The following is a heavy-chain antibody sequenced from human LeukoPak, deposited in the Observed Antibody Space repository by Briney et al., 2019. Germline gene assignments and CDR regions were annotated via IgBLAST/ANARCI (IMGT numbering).Heavy chain of an antibody. Sequence: SETLFLTCTVSGGSTSSRSYYWGWIRQPPGKGLEWIGSIYYSEGTYYNPSLKSRVTISIDTSKNQFSLKVNSVTAADTAVYYCVRDRFCSGRSCYGPPDDWGQGARVTVSS. D-gene: IGHD2-15*01. CDR2: IYYSEGT. V-gene: IGHV4-39*07. J-gene: IGHJ4*02. CDR3: VRDRFCSGRSCYGPPDD. CDR1: GGSTSSRSYY.